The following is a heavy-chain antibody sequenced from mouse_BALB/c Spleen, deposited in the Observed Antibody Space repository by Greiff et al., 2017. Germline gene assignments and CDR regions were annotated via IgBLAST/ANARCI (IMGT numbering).Heavy chain of an antibody. V-gene: IGHV5-4*02. D-gene: IGHD2-3*01. CDR3: ARGDGYYDFDY. CDR2: ISDGGSYT. J-gene: IGHJ2*01. Sequence: EVQRVESGGGLVKPGGSLKLSCAASGFTFSDYYMYWVRQTPEKRLEWVATISDGGSYTYYPDSVKGRFTISRDNAKNNLYLQMSSLKSEDTAMYYCARGDGYYDFDYWGQGTTLTVSS. CDR1: GFTFSDYY.